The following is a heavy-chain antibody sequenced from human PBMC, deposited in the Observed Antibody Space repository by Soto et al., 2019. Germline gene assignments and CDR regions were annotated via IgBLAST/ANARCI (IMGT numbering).Heavy chain of an antibody. J-gene: IGHJ4*02. CDR3: ASSGWGASGTPYLDF. CDR2: ISGSGGST. Sequence: GGSLRLSCAASGFTFSSYAMSWVRQTPGKGLEWVSAISGSGGSTYYADSVKGRFTISRDNSKNTLYLQMNSLRAEDTAVYYCASSGWGASGTPYLDFWGQGTLVTVSS. V-gene: IGHV3-23*01. D-gene: IGHD1-1*01. CDR1: GFTFSSYA.